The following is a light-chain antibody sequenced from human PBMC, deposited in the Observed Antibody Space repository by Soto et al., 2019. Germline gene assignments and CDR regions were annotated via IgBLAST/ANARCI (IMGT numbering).Light chain of an antibody. CDR2: GAS. V-gene: IGKV3-20*01. CDR3: GQEGSPCWK. CDR1: QSVSSSY. J-gene: IGKJ1*01. Sequence: EVVLGQSPGTLSFXXGXXXXXXXGSSQSVSSSYLAWYQQKPGQAPRLLIYGASSRATGIPDRFSVSGSGTDSSLICSGGMPDDSVLYSGGQEGSPCWKLGQGTQVDIK.